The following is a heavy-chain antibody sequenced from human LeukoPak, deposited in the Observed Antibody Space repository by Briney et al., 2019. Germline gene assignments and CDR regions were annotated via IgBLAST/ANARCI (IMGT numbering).Heavy chain of an antibody. D-gene: IGHD6-19*01. Sequence: GGSLRPSCAASGFTFSSYAMSWVRQAPGKGLEWVSAISGSGGSTYYADSVKGRFTIPRDNSKNTLYLQMNSLRAEDTAVYYCATRIAVAGIRSAFDIWGQGTMVTVSS. CDR3: ATRIAVAGIRSAFDI. CDR2: ISGSGGST. V-gene: IGHV3-23*01. CDR1: GFTFSSYA. J-gene: IGHJ3*02.